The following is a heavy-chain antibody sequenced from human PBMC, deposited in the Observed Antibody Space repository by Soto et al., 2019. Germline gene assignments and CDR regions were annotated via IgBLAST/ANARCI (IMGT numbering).Heavy chain of an antibody. CDR1: GFTFGSYW. D-gene: IGHD2-15*01. CDR3: ARFSRSADGY. Sequence: HPGGSLRLSCVASGFTFGSYWMSWVRQAPGKGLEWVANIKQDGSVKDYVDSMKGRFTISRDNAKNSLYLQMNSLRVEDTAVYYCARFSRSADGYWGQGTLLTVSS. J-gene: IGHJ4*02. V-gene: IGHV3-7*01. CDR2: IKQDGSVK.